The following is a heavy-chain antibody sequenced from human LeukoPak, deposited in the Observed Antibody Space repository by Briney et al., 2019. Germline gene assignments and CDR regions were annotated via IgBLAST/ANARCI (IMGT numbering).Heavy chain of an antibody. V-gene: IGHV3-43*01. CDR2: ISRNGVAT. CDR3: ARDPSDTAMINSPVHDAFDI. J-gene: IGHJ3*02. CDR1: GLSIGDYT. Sequence: PGGSLRLSCEASGLSIGDYTMHWVRQVPGKGLEWVSLISRNGVATKYADSVKGRFTISRDNAKNSLYLQMNSLRAEDTALYYCARDPSDTAMINSPVHDAFDIWGQGTMVTVSS. D-gene: IGHD5-18*01.